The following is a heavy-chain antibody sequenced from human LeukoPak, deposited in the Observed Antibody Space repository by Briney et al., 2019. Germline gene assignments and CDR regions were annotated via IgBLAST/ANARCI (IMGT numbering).Heavy chain of an antibody. Sequence: SETLSLTCAVYGGSFSGYYWSWIRQPPGKGLEWIGEINHSGSTNYNPSLKSRVTISVDTSKNQFSLKLSSATAADTAVYYCARGRRGLLWFGGNYYYYYMDVWGKGTTVTVSS. CDR3: ARGRRGLLWFGGNYYYYYMDV. CDR1: GGSFSGYY. J-gene: IGHJ6*03. CDR2: INHSGST. V-gene: IGHV4-34*01. D-gene: IGHD3-10*01.